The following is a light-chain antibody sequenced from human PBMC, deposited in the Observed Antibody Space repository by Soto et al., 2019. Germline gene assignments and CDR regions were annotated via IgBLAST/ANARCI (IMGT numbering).Light chain of an antibody. J-gene: IGKJ1*01. V-gene: IGKV3-15*01. CDR2: GAS. Sequence: EIVMTQSPAILSVSPGERAALSCRASQSVSSNLAWYQQKPGQAPRLLIYGASTRATGVPARFRGSGSGTDFTLTISALQSDDFATYYCQQYKDGAWTFGQGTRVEIK. CDR3: QQYKDGAWT. CDR1: QSVSSN.